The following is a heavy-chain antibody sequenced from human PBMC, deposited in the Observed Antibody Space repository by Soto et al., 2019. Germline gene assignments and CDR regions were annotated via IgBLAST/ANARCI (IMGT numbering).Heavy chain of an antibody. CDR1: GHSFTTYW. D-gene: IGHD3-10*01. Sequence: GESLKISCKGSGHSFTTYWIGWVRQMPGKGLEWMGIIYPGDSDTRYSPSFQGQVTISADKSISTAYLQWSSLKASDTAMYYCARLLYYYYYGMDVWGQGTTVTVSS. J-gene: IGHJ6*02. CDR3: ARLLYYYYYGMDV. CDR2: IYPGDSDT. V-gene: IGHV5-51*01.